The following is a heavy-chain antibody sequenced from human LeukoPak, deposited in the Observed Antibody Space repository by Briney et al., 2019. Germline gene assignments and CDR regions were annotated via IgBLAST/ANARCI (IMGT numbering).Heavy chain of an antibody. J-gene: IGHJ3*02. D-gene: IGHD2-21*02. CDR1: GFTVSSNH. Sequence: GGSLRLSCAASGFTVSSNHMSWVRQAPGKGLEWVSSISSSSSYIYYADSVKGRFTISRDNAKNSLYLQMNSLRAEDTAVYYCARDTPYCGGDCYSSDAFDIWGQGTMVTVSS. V-gene: IGHV3-21*01. CDR2: ISSSSSYI. CDR3: ARDTPYCGGDCYSSDAFDI.